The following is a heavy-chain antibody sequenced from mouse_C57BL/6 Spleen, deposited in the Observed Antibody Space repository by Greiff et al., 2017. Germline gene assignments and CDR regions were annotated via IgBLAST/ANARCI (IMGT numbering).Heavy chain of an antibody. CDR2: ISSGGSYT. D-gene: IGHD1-1*01. Sequence: EVMLVESGGDLVKPGGSLKLSCAASGFTFSSYGMSWVRQTPDKRLEWVATISSGGSYTYYPDSVKGRFTISRDNAKNTLYLQMSSLKSEDTAMXYCARGITTVVGGFAYWGQGTLVTVSA. CDR1: GFTFSSYG. CDR3: ARGITTVVGGFAY. V-gene: IGHV5-6*01. J-gene: IGHJ3*01.